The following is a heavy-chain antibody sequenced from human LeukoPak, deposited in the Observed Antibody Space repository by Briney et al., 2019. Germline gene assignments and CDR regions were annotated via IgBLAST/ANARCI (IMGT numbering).Heavy chain of an antibody. J-gene: IGHJ4*02. CDR2: INHSGST. CDR3: ARGMGYCSSTSCYIGN. D-gene: IGHD2-2*02. Sequence: SETLSLTCAVYGGSFSGYYWSWLRQPPGKGLEWIGEINHSGSTNYNPSLKSRVTISVDTSKNQFSLKLSSVTAADTAVYYCARGMGYCSSTSCYIGNWGQGTLVTVSS. V-gene: IGHV4-34*01. CDR1: GGSFSGYY.